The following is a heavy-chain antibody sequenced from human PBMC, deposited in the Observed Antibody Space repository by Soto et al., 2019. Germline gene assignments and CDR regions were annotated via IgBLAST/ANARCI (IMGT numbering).Heavy chain of an antibody. D-gene: IGHD3-22*01. CDR3: ARLSGYYDSSGYLYGMDV. CDR1: GGSISSGGYY. CDR2: IYYSGST. V-gene: IGHV4-31*03. J-gene: IGHJ6*02. Sequence: TLSLTCTVSGGSISSGGYYWRWIRQHPGKGLEWIGYIYYSGSTYYNPSLKSRVTISVDTSKNQFSLKLSSVTAADTAVYYWARLSGYYDSSGYLYGMDVWGQGTTVTVSS.